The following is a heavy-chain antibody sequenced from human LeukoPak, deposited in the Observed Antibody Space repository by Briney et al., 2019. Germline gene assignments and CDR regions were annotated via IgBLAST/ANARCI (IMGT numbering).Heavy chain of an antibody. D-gene: IGHD3-10*01. Sequence: PGGSLRLSCAASGFTFSDYGMVWVRQAPGKGLEWMAFLRFDGSTKYYADSVKGRFTISRDNSKNALYLQMNSLRVEDTAVYYCAKLGGSGVENAGFDYWGQGTLVTVSS. CDR3: AKLGGSGVENAGFDY. CDR2: LRFDGSTK. J-gene: IGHJ4*02. V-gene: IGHV3-30*02. CDR1: GFTFSDYG.